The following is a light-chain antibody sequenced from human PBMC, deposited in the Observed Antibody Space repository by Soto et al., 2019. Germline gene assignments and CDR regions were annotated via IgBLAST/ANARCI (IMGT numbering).Light chain of an antibody. Sequence: DIQMTQSPSTLSGSVGDRVTITCRASQSISSWLAWYQQKPGKAPKLLIYKASTLESGVPSRFSGSGSGTDFTLTISSLQPEDFATYYCQQSYSTPITFGQGTRREIK. CDR3: QQSYSTPIT. CDR2: KAS. J-gene: IGKJ5*01. CDR1: QSISSW. V-gene: IGKV1-5*03.